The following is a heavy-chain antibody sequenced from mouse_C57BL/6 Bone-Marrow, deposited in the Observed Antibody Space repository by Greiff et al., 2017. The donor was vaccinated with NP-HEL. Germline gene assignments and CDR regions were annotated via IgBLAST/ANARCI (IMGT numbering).Heavy chain of an antibody. V-gene: IGHV5-12*01. Sequence: EVMLVESGGGLVQPGGSLKLSCAASGFTFSDYYMYWVRQTPEKRLEWVAYISNGGGSTYYPDTVKGRFTISRDNAKNTLYLQMSRLKSEDTAMYYCARPNWARAMDYWGQGTSVTVSS. CDR3: ARPNWARAMDY. D-gene: IGHD4-1*01. CDR1: GFTFSDYY. J-gene: IGHJ4*01. CDR2: ISNGGGST.